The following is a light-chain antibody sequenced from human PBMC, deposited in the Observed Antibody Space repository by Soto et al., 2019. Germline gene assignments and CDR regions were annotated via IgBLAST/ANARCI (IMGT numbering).Light chain of an antibody. CDR1: QSVSSN. Sequence: LVMTQSPATLSVSPGERATLSCRASQSVSSNLAWYQQKPGQAPRLLIYGASTRATGIPARFSGSGSGTEFTLTISSLQSEDFAVYYCQQYNNWPQTFGQGTKVAIK. J-gene: IGKJ1*01. V-gene: IGKV3-15*01. CDR2: GAS. CDR3: QQYNNWPQT.